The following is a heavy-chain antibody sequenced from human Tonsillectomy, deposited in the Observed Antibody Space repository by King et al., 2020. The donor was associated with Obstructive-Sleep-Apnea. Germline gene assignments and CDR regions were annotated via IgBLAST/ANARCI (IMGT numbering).Heavy chain of an antibody. D-gene: IGHD6-13*01. CDR2: IYYSGST. CDR3: ARGRSSSWYGEERTEDVDY. Sequence: VQLQESGPGLVKPSKTLSLTCTVSGGSISSGDYYWSWIRQPPGKGLEWIGYIYYSGSTYYNPSLKSRVTISVDTSKNQFSLKLSSVTAADTAVYYCARGRSSSWYGEERTEDVDYWGQGTLVTVSS. CDR1: GGSISSGDYY. V-gene: IGHV4-30-4*01. J-gene: IGHJ4*02.